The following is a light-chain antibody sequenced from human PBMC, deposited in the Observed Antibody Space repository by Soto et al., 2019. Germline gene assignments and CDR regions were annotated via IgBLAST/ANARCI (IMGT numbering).Light chain of an antibody. J-gene: IGKJ1*01. CDR1: QSVSSD. V-gene: IGKV3-15*01. CDR3: QQDNNWPWT. CDR2: GAS. Sequence: EIVMTQSPATLSVSPGERATLSCRASQSVSSDLAWYQQKPGQAPRFLIYGASTRATGIPARFSGSGSGTEFTLIISSLQSEDFAVYYCQQDNNWPWTFGQGTKVEIK.